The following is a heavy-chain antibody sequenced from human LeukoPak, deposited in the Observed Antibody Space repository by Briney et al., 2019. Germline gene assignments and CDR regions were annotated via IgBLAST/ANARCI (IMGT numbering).Heavy chain of an antibody. V-gene: IGHV3-21*01. D-gene: IGHD1-26*01. CDR1: GFTFSSYN. Sequence: GGSLRLSCAASGFTFSSYNMNWVRQAPGKGLEWVSSISSSSNYINYADSVKGRFTISRDNSKNTLYLQMNSLRAEDTAVYYCARESEIYSGSYYFDYWGQGTLVTVSS. J-gene: IGHJ4*02. CDR3: ARESEIYSGSYYFDY. CDR2: ISSSSNYI.